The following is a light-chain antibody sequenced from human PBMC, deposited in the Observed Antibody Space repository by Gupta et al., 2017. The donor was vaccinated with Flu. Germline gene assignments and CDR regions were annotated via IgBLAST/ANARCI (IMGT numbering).Light chain of an antibody. CDR3: ASWDDTRNGPV. CDR2: TNS. J-gene: IGLJ3*02. V-gene: IGLV1-44*01. CDR1: RYDIGSNA. Sequence: QSVLTQPSSASGTPGQRVTISCSGGRYDIGSNAVNWYQQFPGTAPKLLIYTNSQRPSGVPVRFSGSKSGTSASLAISGLQSEDEANYYCASWDDTRNGPVFGGGTKLTVL.